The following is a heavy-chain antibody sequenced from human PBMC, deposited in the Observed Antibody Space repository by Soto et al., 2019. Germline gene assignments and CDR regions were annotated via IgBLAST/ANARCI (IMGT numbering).Heavy chain of an antibody. CDR2: ISDDGNNK. D-gene: IGHD3-10*01. CDR3: ARDDEGGSDCDLGY. Sequence: QVQLVESGGGVVQPGRSLRLSCAASGFTFSRYTMHWVRQAPGKGLEWMAFISDDGNNKYYADSVKGQFTISRDNSKNTLYLQMNRLRTEDTDVYDCARDDEGGSDCDLGYWGQGTLVTVSS. CDR1: GFTFSRYT. J-gene: IGHJ4*02. V-gene: IGHV3-30-3*01.